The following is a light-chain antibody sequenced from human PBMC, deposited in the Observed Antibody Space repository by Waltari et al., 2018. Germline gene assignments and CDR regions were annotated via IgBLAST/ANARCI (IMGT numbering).Light chain of an antibody. J-gene: IGKJ1*01. Sequence: DIVMTQSPLSLPVTPGEPASISCRSSQSLLHSNGYNYLDWYLQKPGQSPQLLIYLGSNRASGVPDRFSGSGSGTDFTLRISRVDAEDVGVYYCMQALQNPWTFGQGTKVEIK. V-gene: IGKV2-28*01. CDR2: LGS. CDR3: MQALQNPWT. CDR1: QSLLHSNGYNY.